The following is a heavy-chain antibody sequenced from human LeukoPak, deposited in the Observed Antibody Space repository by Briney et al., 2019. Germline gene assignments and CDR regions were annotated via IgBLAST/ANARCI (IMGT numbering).Heavy chain of an antibody. Sequence: GGSLRLSCAASGFAFSTYWMHWVRQAPGKGLVWVSRINSDGSSTSYADSVKGRFTISRDNAKSTLYLQMNSLRAEDTAVYYCAVRGVITTDPSDYWGQGTLVTVSS. D-gene: IGHD3-10*01. V-gene: IGHV3-74*01. J-gene: IGHJ4*02. CDR2: INSDGSST. CDR1: GFAFSTYW. CDR3: AVRGVITTDPSDY.